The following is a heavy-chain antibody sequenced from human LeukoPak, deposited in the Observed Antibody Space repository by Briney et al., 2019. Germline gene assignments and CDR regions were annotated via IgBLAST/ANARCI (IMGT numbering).Heavy chain of an antibody. CDR2: IYYSGST. Sequence: SETLSLTCTVYGGSISSYYWSWIRQPPGKGLEWIGYIYYSGSTNYNPSLKSRVTISVDTSKNQFSLKLSSVTAADTAVYYCARDVAAAGPFDYWGQGTLVTVSS. D-gene: IGHD6-13*01. J-gene: IGHJ4*02. CDR1: GGSISSYY. CDR3: ARDVAAAGPFDY. V-gene: IGHV4-59*01.